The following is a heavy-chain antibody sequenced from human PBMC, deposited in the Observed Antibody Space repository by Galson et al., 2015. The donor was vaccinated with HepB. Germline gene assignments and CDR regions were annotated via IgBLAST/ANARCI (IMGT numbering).Heavy chain of an antibody. CDR2: ISYDGSNK. Sequence: SLRLSCAASGFTFSSYAMHWVRQAPGKGLEWVAVISYDGSNKYYADSVKGRFTISRDNSKNTLYLQMNSLRAEDTGVYYCAEGVDTAMVFDYWGQGTLVTVSS. D-gene: IGHD5-18*01. CDR1: GFTFSSYA. V-gene: IGHV3-30*04. CDR3: AEGVDTAMVFDY. J-gene: IGHJ4*02.